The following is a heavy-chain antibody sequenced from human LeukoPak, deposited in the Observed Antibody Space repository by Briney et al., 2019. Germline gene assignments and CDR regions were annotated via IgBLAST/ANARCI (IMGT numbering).Heavy chain of an antibody. CDR3: ARAGDVDTAMVFQYFDY. Sequence: GGSLRLSCAASRFTFSSYSMNWVRQAPGKGLEWVSSISSSSSYIYYADSVKGRFTISRDNAKNSLYLQMNSLRAEDAAVYYCARAGDVDTAMVFQYFDYWGQGTLVTVSS. CDR1: RFTFSSYS. CDR2: ISSSSSYI. V-gene: IGHV3-21*01. D-gene: IGHD5-18*01. J-gene: IGHJ4*02.